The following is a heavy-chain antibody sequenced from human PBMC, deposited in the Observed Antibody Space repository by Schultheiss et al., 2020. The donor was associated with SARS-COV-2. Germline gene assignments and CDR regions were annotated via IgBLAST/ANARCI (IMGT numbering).Heavy chain of an antibody. CDR2: ISSSSSTI. Sequence: GGSLRLSCAASGFTFSSYSMNWVRQAPGKGLEWVSYISSSSSTIYYADSVKGRFTISRDNAYYSLYLQMSSLRAEDTGVYFCARGGCSGGSCHLDCWGQGTLVTVSS. CDR1: GFTFSSYS. D-gene: IGHD2-15*01. V-gene: IGHV3-48*04. J-gene: IGHJ4*02. CDR3: ARGGCSGGSCHLDC.